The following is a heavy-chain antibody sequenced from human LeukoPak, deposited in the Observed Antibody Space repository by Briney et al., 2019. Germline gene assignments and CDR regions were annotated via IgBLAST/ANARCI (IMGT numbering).Heavy chain of an antibody. CDR3: ASAIGYSYDNWFDP. D-gene: IGHD5-18*01. CDR2: ITSSSSS. J-gene: IGHJ5*02. V-gene: IGHV3-21*01. Sequence: GGSLRLSCAASGFTFSTYTMNWVRQAPGKGLEWVSSITSSSSSYYADSVQGRFTISRDNAKNSLYLQMNSLRAEDTAVYYCASAIGYSYDNWFDPWGQGTLVTVSS. CDR1: GFTFSTYT.